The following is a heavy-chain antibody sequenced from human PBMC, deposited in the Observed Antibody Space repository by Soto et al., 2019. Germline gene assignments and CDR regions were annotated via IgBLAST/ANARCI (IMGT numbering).Heavy chain of an antibody. CDR2: IIPIFGTA. Sequence: QVQLVQSGAEVKKPGSSVKVSCKASGSTFSSYAISWVRQAPGQGLEWMGGIIPIFGTANYAQKFQGRVTITADESTSTAYMELSSLRSEDTAVYYCARGYSSGWYNWFDPWGQGTLVTVSS. D-gene: IGHD6-19*01. V-gene: IGHV1-69*01. J-gene: IGHJ5*02. CDR3: ARGYSSGWYNWFDP. CDR1: GSTFSSYA.